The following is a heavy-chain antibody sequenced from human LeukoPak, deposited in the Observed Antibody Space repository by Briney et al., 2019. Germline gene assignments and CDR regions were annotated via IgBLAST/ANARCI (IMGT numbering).Heavy chain of an antibody. V-gene: IGHV4-30-2*01. J-gene: IGHJ4*02. D-gene: IGHD6-19*01. CDR3: AREGRGWSNPIDH. CDR2: IYHSGST. Sequence: SQTLSLTCAVSGGSISSGGYSWSWIRQPPGKGLEWIGYIYHSGSTYYNPSLKSRVTISVDRSRNQFSLNLTSVTAADTAVYYCAREGRGWSNPIDHWGQGTLVSVSS. CDR1: GGSISSGGYS.